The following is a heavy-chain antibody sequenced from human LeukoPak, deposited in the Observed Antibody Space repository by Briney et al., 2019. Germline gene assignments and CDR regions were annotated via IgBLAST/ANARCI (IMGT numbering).Heavy chain of an antibody. CDR1: GFTFSNYG. CDR3: AKTNGSPDY. V-gene: IGHV3-30*02. Sequence: PGGSLRLSCAASGFTFSNYGMHWVRQAPGKGLEWVAFVRFDGNNKYYGDSVKGRFTISRDNSKNTLYLQMNSLRAEDTAVYYCAKTNGSPDYWGQGTLVTVSP. J-gene: IGHJ4*02. CDR2: VRFDGNNK. D-gene: IGHD1-26*01.